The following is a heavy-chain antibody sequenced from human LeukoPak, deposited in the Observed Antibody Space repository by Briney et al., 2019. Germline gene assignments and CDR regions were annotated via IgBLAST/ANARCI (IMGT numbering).Heavy chain of an antibody. CDR2: VSAYNGHT. CDR3: ARDRSRIVGATHFDY. Sequence: GASVKVSCKASGYTFTSYGISWVRQAPGQGLEWMGWVSAYNGHTNYAQKFQGRVTMTTDTSTTTAYMELRSLRSDDTAVYYCARDRSRIVGATHFDYWGQGTLVTVSS. V-gene: IGHV1-18*01. D-gene: IGHD1-26*01. J-gene: IGHJ4*02. CDR1: GYTFTSYG.